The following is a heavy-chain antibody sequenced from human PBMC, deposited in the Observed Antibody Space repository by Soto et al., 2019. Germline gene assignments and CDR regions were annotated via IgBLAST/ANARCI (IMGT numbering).Heavy chain of an antibody. Sequence: ASVKVSCKGSGNTFTNFGVTWVLQAPGQGLEWMGWISAYTDDPNYAQKFQGRVTMTIDTSTSTAYLDLRSLTSDDTAVYYCARVIPGAEAWFDPWGQGTLVTVSS. J-gene: IGHJ5*02. V-gene: IGHV1-18*01. CDR3: ARVIPGAEAWFDP. CDR2: ISAYTDDP. D-gene: IGHD2-2*01. CDR1: GNTFTNFG.